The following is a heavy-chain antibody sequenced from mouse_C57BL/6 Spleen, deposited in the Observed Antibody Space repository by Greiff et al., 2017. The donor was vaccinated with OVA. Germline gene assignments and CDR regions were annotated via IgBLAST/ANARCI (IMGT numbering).Heavy chain of an antibody. CDR1: GFNIKDYY. CDR3: TTEDSSGRYVSN. J-gene: IGHJ2*01. D-gene: IGHD3-2*02. CDR2: IDPEDGDT. Sequence: VQLQQSGAELVRPGASVTLSCTASGFNIKDYYMHWVKQRPEQGLEWIGRIDPEDGDTAYAPKFQGKATMTADTSSNTAYLQLSSLTSEDTAVYYCTTEDSSGRYVSNWGQGTTLTVSS. V-gene: IGHV14-1*01.